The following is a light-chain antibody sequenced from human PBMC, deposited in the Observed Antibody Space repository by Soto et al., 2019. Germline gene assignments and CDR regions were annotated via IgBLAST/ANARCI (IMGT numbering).Light chain of an antibody. J-gene: IGKJ1*01. CDR3: QQYNSYPWT. Sequence: DIQMTQSPSTLSASVGDRVTITCRASENIGTWLSWYHQKPGQSPKLLIYDASSLHSGVPSRFSGGGSGTDFTLTISSLQPDDFATYYCQQYNSYPWTFGPGTQVEIK. CDR1: ENIGTW. V-gene: IGKV1-5*01. CDR2: DAS.